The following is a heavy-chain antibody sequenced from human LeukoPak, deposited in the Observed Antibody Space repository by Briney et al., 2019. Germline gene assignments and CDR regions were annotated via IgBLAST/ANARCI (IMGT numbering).Heavy chain of an antibody. CDR2: IYSSGGT. D-gene: IGHD5-18*01. Sequence: SSETLSLTCTVSGGSISGYYWSWIRQPAGKGLEWIGRIYSSGGTNYKPSLKSRVTISVDTSKNQFSLKLSSVTAADTAVYYCARARGYLNWFDPWGQGTLVTVSS. CDR3: ARARGYLNWFDP. V-gene: IGHV4-4*07. J-gene: IGHJ5*02. CDR1: GGSISGYY.